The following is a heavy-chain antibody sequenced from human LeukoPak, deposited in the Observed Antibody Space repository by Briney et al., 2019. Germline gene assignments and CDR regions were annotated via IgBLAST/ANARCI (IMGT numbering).Heavy chain of an antibody. J-gene: IGHJ4*02. CDR2: INPSGGST. V-gene: IGHV1-46*01. Sequence: GASVKVSCKASGYTFTSYYMHWVRQAPGQGLEWMGIINPSGGSTSYAQKFQGRVTMTRDTSTSTVYMELSSLRSEDTAVYYCARSARLGLTGYYLGYWGQGTLVTVSS. CDR1: GYTFTSYY. D-gene: IGHD3-9*01. CDR3: ARSARLGLTGYYLGY.